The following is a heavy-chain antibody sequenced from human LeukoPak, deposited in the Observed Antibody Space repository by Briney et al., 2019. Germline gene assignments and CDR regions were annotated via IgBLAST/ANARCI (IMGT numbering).Heavy chain of an antibody. CDR3: ARRIKQLVRPGFSYYFDY. CDR2: IYYSGST. D-gene: IGHD6-6*01. CDR1: GGSISSSSYY. Sequence: PSETLSLTCTVSGGSISSSSYYWGWIRQPPGKGLEWIGSIYYSGSTYYNPSLKSRVTISVDTSKNQFSLKLSSATAADTAVYYCARRIKQLVRPGFSYYFDYWGQGTLVTVSS. V-gene: IGHV4-39*07. J-gene: IGHJ4*02.